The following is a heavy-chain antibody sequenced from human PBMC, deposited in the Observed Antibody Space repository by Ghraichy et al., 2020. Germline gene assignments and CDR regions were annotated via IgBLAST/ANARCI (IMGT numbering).Heavy chain of an antibody. D-gene: IGHD3-3*01. CDR3: AKGAYYDFWSGYYTGPYWYFDL. Sequence: GGSLRLSCAASGFTFDDYAMHWVRQAPGKSLEWVSGISWNSGSIGYADSVKGRFTISRDNAKNSLYLQMNSLRAEDMALYYCAKGAYYDFWSGYYTGPYWYFDLWGRGTLVTVSS. J-gene: IGHJ2*01. CDR1: GFTFDDYA. CDR2: ISWNSGSI. V-gene: IGHV3-9*03.